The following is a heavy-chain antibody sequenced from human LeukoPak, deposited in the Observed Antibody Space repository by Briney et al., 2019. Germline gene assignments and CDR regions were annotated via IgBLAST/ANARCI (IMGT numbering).Heavy chain of an antibody. Sequence: PGVSLRLSCAASGFTFSSYAMSWVRQAPGKGLEGVSAISGSGGSTYYADSVKGRFTISRDNSKNTLYLQMNSLRAEDTAVYYCAKDAPVNIVVVPAANSWGQGTLVTVSS. V-gene: IGHV3-23*01. J-gene: IGHJ4*02. CDR3: AKDAPVNIVVVPAANS. CDR2: ISGSGGST. CDR1: GFTFSSYA. D-gene: IGHD2-2*01.